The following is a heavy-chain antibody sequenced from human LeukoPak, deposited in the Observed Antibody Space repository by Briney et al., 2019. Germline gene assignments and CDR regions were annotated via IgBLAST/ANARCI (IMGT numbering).Heavy chain of an antibody. Sequence: GASVKVSCKTSGYTFTTYDINWVRQATGQGLEWMGWLNPNSDNTASAQSFQGRLTLTRNTSISTAYMELSSLRSEDTAIYYCGRAGSRDRQTIDFWGQGTLVSVSS. CDR3: GRAGSRDRQTIDF. CDR2: LNPNSDNT. D-gene: IGHD1-26*01. J-gene: IGHJ4*02. V-gene: IGHV1-8*01. CDR1: GYTFTTYD.